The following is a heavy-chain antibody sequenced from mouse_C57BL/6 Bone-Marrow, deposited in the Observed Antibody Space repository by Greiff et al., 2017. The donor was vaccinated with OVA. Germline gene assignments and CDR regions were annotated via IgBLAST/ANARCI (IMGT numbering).Heavy chain of an antibody. V-gene: IGHV5-6*01. Sequence: EVKLMESGGDLVKPGGSLKLSCAASGLTFSSYGMSWVRQTPDKRLEWVATISSGGSYTYYPDSVKGRFTISRDNAKNTLYLQMSSLKSEDTAMYYCARLTTVVAPYWGQGTTLTVSS. CDR2: ISSGGSYT. CDR3: ARLTTVVAPY. D-gene: IGHD1-1*01. CDR1: GLTFSSYG. J-gene: IGHJ2*01.